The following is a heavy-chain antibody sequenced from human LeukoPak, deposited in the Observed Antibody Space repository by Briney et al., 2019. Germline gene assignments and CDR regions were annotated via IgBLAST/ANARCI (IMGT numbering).Heavy chain of an antibody. J-gene: IGHJ4*02. V-gene: IGHV4-38-2*02. CDR2: IYHSGNT. D-gene: IGHD1-14*01. Sequence: PSETLSLTCTVSGYPISTGYYWGWIRQPPGKGLEWIGSIYHSGNTYYNPSLKTRVTISIDTSKNQFSLNLSSVTAADTAVYYCARESTNQYYFDYWGQGTLVTVSS. CDR3: ARESTNQYYFDY. CDR1: GYPISTGYY.